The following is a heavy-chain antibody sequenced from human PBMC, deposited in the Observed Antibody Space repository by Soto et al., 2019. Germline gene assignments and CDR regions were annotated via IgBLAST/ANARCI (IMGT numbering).Heavy chain of an antibody. Sequence: GGSLSLSCAAFGFTFISFAMSWVGQAPVKGLDWVSAIIGSGGITYSADSVKRRFTIPRDNSNNTLYLQMRLLRAEDRAVYYCTRGFSAGKGSPPGFWGQGSLVTVSS. J-gene: IGHJ4*02. V-gene: IGHV3-23*01. D-gene: IGHD6-13*01. CDR3: TRGFSAGKGSPPGF. CDR2: IIGSGGIT. CDR1: GFTFISFA.